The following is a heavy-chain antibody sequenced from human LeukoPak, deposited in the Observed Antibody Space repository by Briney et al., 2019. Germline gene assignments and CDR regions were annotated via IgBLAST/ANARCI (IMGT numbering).Heavy chain of an antibody. CDR2: ISTYNGNT. CDR1: GYTFTTYG. J-gene: IGHJ4*02. D-gene: IGHD1-26*01. CDR3: GRDLNWGQDDYSGGPDGEGYLDY. V-gene: IGHV1-18*01. Sequence: RRASVKVSCKASGYTFTTYGIIWVRQAPGQGLEWMGWISTYNGNTNYPQNLQGRVTMTTDTSTSTAYMELRSLRSDDTAIYYCGRDLNWGQDDYSGGPDGEGYLDYWGQGTLVSVTA.